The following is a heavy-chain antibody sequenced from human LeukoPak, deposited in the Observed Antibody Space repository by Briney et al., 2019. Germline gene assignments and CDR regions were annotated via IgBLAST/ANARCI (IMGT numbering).Heavy chain of an antibody. V-gene: IGHV1-46*04. CDR2: INPSNNT. CDR3: ARESIAPVVPFDY. Sequence: ASVKVSCKASGYTFTRYYMHGVRQAPGQGLEWMGIINPSNNTDYAQKLQGRVTMTRDTSTSTVYMELSSLRSEDTAVYYCARESIAPVVPFDYWGQGTLVSVSS. CDR1: GYTFTRYY. D-gene: IGHD6-13*01. J-gene: IGHJ4*02.